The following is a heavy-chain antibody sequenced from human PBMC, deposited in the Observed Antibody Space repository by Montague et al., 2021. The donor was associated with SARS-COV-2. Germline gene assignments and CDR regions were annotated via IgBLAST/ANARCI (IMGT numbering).Heavy chain of an antibody. CDR2: VYWDDDK. CDR1: EFSLNTSGEG. V-gene: IGHV2-5*02. J-gene: IGHJ5*02. CDR3: VRYGDYGSWFDP. Sequence: PALVKPTQTLTLTCTFSEFSLNTSGEGVGWVRQPPGKALEWLALVYWDDDKRYSPSLKSRSTISKDTTKNEVVLTVANMDPVDTATYYYVRYGDYGSWFDPWGQGTLVTVSS. D-gene: IGHD4-17*01.